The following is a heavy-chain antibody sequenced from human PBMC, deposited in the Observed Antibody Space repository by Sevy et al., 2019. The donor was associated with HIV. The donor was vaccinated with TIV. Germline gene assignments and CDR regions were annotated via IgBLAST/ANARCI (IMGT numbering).Heavy chain of an antibody. V-gene: IGHV3-23*01. CDR1: GFTFSSYA. Sequence: GGSLRLSCAASGFTFSSYAMSWVRQAPGKGLEWVSAISGSGGSTYYADSVKDRFTISRDNSKNTLYLQMNSLRAEDTAVYYCAKGSRPYSSGWYVRPARMDVWGKGTTVTVSS. CDR3: AKGSRPYSSGWYVRPARMDV. J-gene: IGHJ6*03. D-gene: IGHD6-19*01. CDR2: ISGSGGST.